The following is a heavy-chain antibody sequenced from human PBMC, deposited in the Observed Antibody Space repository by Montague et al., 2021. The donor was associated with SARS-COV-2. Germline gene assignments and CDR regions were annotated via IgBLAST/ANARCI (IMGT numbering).Heavy chain of an antibody. CDR1: GFPFSAYW. CDR3: VRAFSNSFKWFDP. D-gene: IGHD6-13*01. Sequence: SRRLSFSASGFPFSAYWMHWVRQAPGQGLEWVARIRADGTTTNYADSVKGRFTISRDNAQDTVYLHMTTLTAEDTAVYYCVRAFSNSFKWFDPWGQGTLVTVSS. CDR2: IRADGTTT. J-gene: IGHJ5*02. V-gene: IGHV3-74*01.